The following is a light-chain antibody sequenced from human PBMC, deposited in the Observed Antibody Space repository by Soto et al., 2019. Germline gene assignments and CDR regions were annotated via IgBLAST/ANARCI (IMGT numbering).Light chain of an antibody. CDR2: GAS. V-gene: IGKV3-15*01. CDR3: QQYYNCRVT. Sequence: EIVMTQSPATLSVSPGERATLSCRASQSVSSNLAWYQQKPGQAPRLLIYGASTRATGIPARFSGSGSGTDFTLTILSLQSEDFAVYYCQQYYNCRVTFGQGTKVEIK. CDR1: QSVSSN. J-gene: IGKJ1*01.